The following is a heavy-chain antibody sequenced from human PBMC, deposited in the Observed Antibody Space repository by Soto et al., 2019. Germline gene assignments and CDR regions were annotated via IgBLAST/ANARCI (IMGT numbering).Heavy chain of an antibody. J-gene: IGHJ3*02. CDR3: AKYIRAYCGGDCITISDAFDI. CDR2: ISWNSGSI. CDR1: GFTFDDYA. V-gene: IGHV3-9*01. Sequence: GGSLRLSCAASGFTFDDYAMHWVRQAPGKGLEWVSGISWNSGSIGYADSVKGRFTISRDNAKNSLYLQMNSLRAEDTALYYCAKYIRAYCGGDCITISDAFDIWGQGTMVTVSS. D-gene: IGHD2-21*02.